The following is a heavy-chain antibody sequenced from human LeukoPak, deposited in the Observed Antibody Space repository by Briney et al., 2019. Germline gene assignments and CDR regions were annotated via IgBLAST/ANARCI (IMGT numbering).Heavy chain of an antibody. D-gene: IGHD2/OR15-2a*01. J-gene: IGHJ6*02. CDR1: GFTFSRYW. Sequence: GGSLRLSCAASGFTFSRYWMHWLRQAPGKGLVWVSRISTYGSSTSYADSVKGRFTISRDNGKNTLYLQMNSLRAEDTAVYYCASYLTSIPSGMDVWGQGTTVTVSS. CDR3: ASYLTSIPSGMDV. V-gene: IGHV3-74*01. CDR2: ISTYGSST.